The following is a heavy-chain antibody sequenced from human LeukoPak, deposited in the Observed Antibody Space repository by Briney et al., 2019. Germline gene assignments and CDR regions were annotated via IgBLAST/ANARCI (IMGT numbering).Heavy chain of an antibody. CDR2: IYYSGST. CDR1: GGSISSSSYY. J-gene: IGHJ4*02. CDR3: ARDLLNEGNHLDY. D-gene: IGHD4-23*01. Sequence: KSSETLSLTCTVSGGSISSSSYYWSWIRQPPGKGLEWIGYIYYSGSTYYNPSLKSRVTISVDTSKNQFSLKLSSVTAADTAVYYCARDLLNEGNHLDYWGQGTLVTVSS. V-gene: IGHV4-30-4*01.